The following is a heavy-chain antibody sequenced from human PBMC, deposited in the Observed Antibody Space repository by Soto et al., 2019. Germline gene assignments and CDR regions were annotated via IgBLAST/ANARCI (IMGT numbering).Heavy chain of an antibody. D-gene: IGHD4-17*01. V-gene: IGHV4-61*01. Sequence: SETLSLTCTVSGGSVSSGSYYWSWIRQPPGKGLEWIGYIYYSGSTNYNPSLKSRVTISVDTSKNQFSLKLSSVTAADTAVYYCARASTVTTLLDYWGQGTLVTVSS. CDR2: IYYSGST. J-gene: IGHJ4*02. CDR1: GGSVSSGSYY. CDR3: ARASTVTTLLDY.